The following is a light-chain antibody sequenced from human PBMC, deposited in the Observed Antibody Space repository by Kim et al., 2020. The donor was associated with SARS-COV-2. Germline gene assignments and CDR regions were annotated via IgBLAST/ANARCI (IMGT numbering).Light chain of an antibody. CDR3: QQYNIYST. CDR2: KAS. V-gene: IGKV1-5*03. CDR1: QTISSW. J-gene: IGKJ1*01. Sequence: DIQMTQSPSTLSASVGDRVTITCRASQTISSWLAWYQQKPGKAPKLLIYKASSLERGVPSRFSGGGSGTEFTLTISSLQPDDFATYYCQQYNIYSTFGQGTKVDTK.